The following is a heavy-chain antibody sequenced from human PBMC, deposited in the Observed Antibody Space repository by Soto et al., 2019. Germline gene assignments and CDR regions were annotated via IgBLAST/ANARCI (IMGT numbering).Heavy chain of an antibody. CDR1: GFTFSDYY. CDR2: ISGRATNI. Sequence: QVQLVESGGGLVKPGGSLRLSCAASGFTFSDYYMSWIRQAPGKGLAWVSYISGRATNIKYADSVKGRFTISRDNAKNSLYLQMNSLRVEDTAVYYCVRASGDGYNQYDFWGQGTLVTVSS. V-gene: IGHV3-11*01. J-gene: IGHJ4*02. CDR3: VRASGDGYNQYDF. D-gene: IGHD5-12*01.